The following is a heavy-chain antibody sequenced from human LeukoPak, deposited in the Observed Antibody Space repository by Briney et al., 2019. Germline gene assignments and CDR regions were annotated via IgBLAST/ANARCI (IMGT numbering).Heavy chain of an antibody. D-gene: IGHD3-22*01. CDR1: GYTFSSYYG. CDR2: ISAYNGNT. V-gene: IGHV1-18*01. Sequence: ASVKVSCKASGYTFSSYYGISWVRQAPGQGLEWMGWISAYNGNTNYAQKLQGRVTMTTDTSTSTAYIELRSLRSDDTAVYYCARDHRHDSSGYYWEDRSYQDYWGQGTLVTVSS. J-gene: IGHJ4*02. CDR3: ARDHRHDSSGYYWEDRSYQDY.